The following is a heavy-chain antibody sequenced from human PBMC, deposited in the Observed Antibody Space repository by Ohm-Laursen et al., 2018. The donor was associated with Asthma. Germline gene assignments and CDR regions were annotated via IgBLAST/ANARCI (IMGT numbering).Heavy chain of an antibody. D-gene: IGHD1-1*01. V-gene: IGHV4-30-4*01. CDR2: IYYSGIT. J-gene: IGHJ4*02. Sequence: SQTLSLTCPVSGDSISSGNNYWSWIRQHPGKGLEWIGYIYYSGITYSNPSLRSRVSISVDTSKNQFSLNLSFVTAADTAMYYCARGPMHDYYFDTWGQGTLVTVSS. CDR3: ARGPMHDYYFDT. CDR1: GDSISSGNNY.